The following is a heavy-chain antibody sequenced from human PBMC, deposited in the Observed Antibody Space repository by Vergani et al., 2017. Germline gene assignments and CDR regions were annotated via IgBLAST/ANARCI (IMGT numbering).Heavy chain of an antibody. CDR3: ARQKDYYMDV. CDR1: GAYVGSGGYY. Sequence: QVQLQESGPGLVKASQTLSLTCSVSGAYVGSGGYYWSWVRQRPGMGLDWIGYIYYSGTTYYNPSLESRLTIPLDPSENHLSLKSTSVTAADTAVYYCARQKDYYMDVWGKGATVTVS. CDR2: IYYSGTT. J-gene: IGHJ6*03. V-gene: IGHV4-31*03.